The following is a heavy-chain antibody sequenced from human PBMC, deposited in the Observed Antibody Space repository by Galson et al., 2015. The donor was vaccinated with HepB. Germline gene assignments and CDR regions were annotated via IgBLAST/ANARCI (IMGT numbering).Heavy chain of an antibody. CDR1: GYTFTSYA. V-gene: IGHV1-3*01. J-gene: IGHJ4*02. D-gene: IGHD6-19*01. Sequence: SVKVSCKASGYTFTSYAMHWVRQAPGQRLEWMGWINAGNGNTKYSQKFQGSVTITRDTSASTAYMELSSLRSEDTAVYYCARDGRVAVADYYFDYWGQGTLVTVSS. CDR3: ARDGRVAVADYYFDY. CDR2: INAGNGNT.